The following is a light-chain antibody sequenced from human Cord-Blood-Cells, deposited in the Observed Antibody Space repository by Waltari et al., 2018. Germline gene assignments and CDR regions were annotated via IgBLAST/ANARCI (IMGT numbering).Light chain of an antibody. J-gene: IGKJ3*01. CDR1: QGISSY. CDR2: AAS. Sequence: DIQLTQSPSFLSASVGDRVTITCRASQGISSYLAWYQQKPGKAPKLLIYAASTLQSGVPSRFSGSGSGTEFTLTISSLQPEDFATYYCQQLNSYPPFTFGPGTKEDIK. V-gene: IGKV1-9*01. CDR3: QQLNSYPPFT.